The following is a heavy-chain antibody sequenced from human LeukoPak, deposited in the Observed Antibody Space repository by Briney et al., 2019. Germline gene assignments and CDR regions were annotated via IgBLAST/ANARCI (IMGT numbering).Heavy chain of an antibody. CDR2: ISDSSTTI. Sequence: GGSLRLSCAASGFSFSFSNMNWVRQAPGKGLEWVSYISDSSTTIYYADSVKGRFTISRDNAKNSLYLQMNSLRAEDTAVYYCARDFQPFGELYGDWFDPWGQGTLVTVSS. D-gene: IGHD3-10*01. V-gene: IGHV3-48*01. CDR3: ARDFQPFGELYGDWFDP. CDR1: GFSFSFSN. J-gene: IGHJ5*02.